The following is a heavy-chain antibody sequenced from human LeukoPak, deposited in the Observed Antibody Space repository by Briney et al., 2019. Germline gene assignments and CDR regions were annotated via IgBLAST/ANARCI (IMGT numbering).Heavy chain of an antibody. D-gene: IGHD5-24*01. CDR3: VKSAGKDGYRDVFDI. J-gene: IGHJ3*02. Sequence: GGSLRPSCAASGFTFSSYSMNWVRQAPGKGLEWVATITKTGDKTYYADSVRGLFSISRDYSRDTLYLQMDSLRAEDTAVYHCVKSAGKDGYRDVFDIWGEGAVVTVSS. CDR2: ITKTGDKT. V-gene: IGHV3-23*01. CDR1: GFTFSSYS.